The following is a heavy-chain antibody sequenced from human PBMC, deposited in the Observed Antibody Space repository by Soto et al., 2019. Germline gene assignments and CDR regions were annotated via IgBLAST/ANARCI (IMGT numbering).Heavy chain of an antibody. D-gene: IGHD3-22*01. V-gene: IGHV3-21*01. CDR1: GFTLSRHT. CDR2: IGSRTSDR. J-gene: IGHJ3*02. Sequence: PGGSLRLSCAASGFTLSRHTMNWVRQAPGKGLEWVSFIGSRTSDRYDADSVKGRFTISRDNAKNSLYLDLTRLRAEDTAVYFCVRDYYDTSGYPNTGDMGGQGTMVTVS. CDR3: VRDYYDTSGYPNTGDM.